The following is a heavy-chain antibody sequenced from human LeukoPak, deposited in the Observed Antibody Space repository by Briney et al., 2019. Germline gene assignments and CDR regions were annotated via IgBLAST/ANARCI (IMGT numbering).Heavy chain of an antibody. CDR1: GYTFTGYY. J-gene: IGHJ6*03. D-gene: IGHD1-26*01. CDR2: INPNSGGT. Sequence: APVKVSCKASGYTFTGYYMHWVRQAPGQGLEWMGWINPNSGGTNYAQKFQGRVTMTRDTSISTAYMELSRLRSDDTAVYYCARDRRGDYYYYMDVWGKGTTVTVSS. CDR3: ARDRRGDYYYYMDV. V-gene: IGHV1-2*02.